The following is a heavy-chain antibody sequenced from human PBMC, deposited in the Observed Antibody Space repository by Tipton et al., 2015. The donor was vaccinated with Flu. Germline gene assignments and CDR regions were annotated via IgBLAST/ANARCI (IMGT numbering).Heavy chain of an antibody. Sequence: VQLVQSGGGLVQPGRSLRLSCAASGFSLDDHAMHWVRQAPGKGLEWVSGITWNSGNIGYADSVRGRFTISRDNAKNSVYLQMNSLRAEDTALYYYAKAPIDYDFWSGSYFFEHWGQGTLVTVSS. CDR2: ITWNSGNI. V-gene: IGHV3-9*01. CDR1: GFSLDDHA. J-gene: IGHJ4*02. CDR3: AKAPIDYDFWSGSYFFEH. D-gene: IGHD3-3*01.